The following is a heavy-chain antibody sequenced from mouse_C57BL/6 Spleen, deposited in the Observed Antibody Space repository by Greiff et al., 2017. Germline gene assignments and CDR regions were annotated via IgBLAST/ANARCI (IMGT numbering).Heavy chain of an antibody. Sequence: QVQLQQPGAELVKPGASVNLSCKASGYTFTSYWMHWVKQRPGQGLEWIGMIHPNRGSTNYNETFKSKATLTVDKSSSTAYMQLSSLTSEDSAVYYCARNDYYGSFYAMDYWGQGTSVTVSS. V-gene: IGHV1-64*01. CDR3: ARNDYYGSFYAMDY. J-gene: IGHJ4*01. CDR2: IHPNRGST. D-gene: IGHD1-1*01. CDR1: GYTFTSYW.